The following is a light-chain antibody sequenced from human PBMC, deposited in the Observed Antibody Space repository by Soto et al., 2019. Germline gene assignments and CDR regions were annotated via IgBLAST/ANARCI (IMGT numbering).Light chain of an antibody. V-gene: IGKV3-20*01. CDR1: QSVSSSY. CDR2: GAS. Sequence: EIVLTQSPGTLSLSPGERATLSCRASQSVSSSYLAWYQQKPGQAPRLLIYGASSRATGIPDRLSGSGSGTDFTLTISRLEPEDFAVYYCHQYGSSPSTFGQGTKVEIK. J-gene: IGKJ1*01. CDR3: HQYGSSPST.